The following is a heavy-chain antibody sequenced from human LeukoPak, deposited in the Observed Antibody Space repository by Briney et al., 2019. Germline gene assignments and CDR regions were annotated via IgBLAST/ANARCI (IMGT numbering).Heavy chain of an antibody. CDR3: ARCAQVGSTSCSFDY. Sequence: GGSLRLSCAASGFTFSSTATSWVRQAPGKGLEWVSAISGSGVSTYYADSVKGRFTISRDNSKNTLYLQMNSLRAEDTAVYYCARCAQVGSTSCSFDYWGQGTLVTVSS. CDR2: ISGSGVST. D-gene: IGHD2-2*01. J-gene: IGHJ4*02. CDR1: GFTFSSTA. V-gene: IGHV3-23*01.